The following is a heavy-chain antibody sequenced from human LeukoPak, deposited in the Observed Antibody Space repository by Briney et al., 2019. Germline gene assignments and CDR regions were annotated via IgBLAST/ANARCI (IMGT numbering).Heavy chain of an antibody. J-gene: IGHJ4*02. V-gene: IGHV3-23*01. Sequence: GGSLRLSCGGSGFTFITHGVAWVRRAPGKGLEWVSIICGNGVYAYYADSVTGRFTISRDNSKNMVYLQMNSLRTDDTAIYYCAEDRDYKDKSTWRTFDYWGRGTLVTVSS. CDR1: GFTFITHG. CDR2: ICGNGVYA. D-gene: IGHD3-10*01. CDR3: AEDRDYKDKSTWRTFDY.